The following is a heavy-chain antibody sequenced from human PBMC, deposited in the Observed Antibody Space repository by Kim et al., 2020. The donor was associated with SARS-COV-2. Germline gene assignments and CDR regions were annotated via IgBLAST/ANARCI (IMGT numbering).Heavy chain of an antibody. CDR1: GFTFSSHA. CDR3: ARENNGPDD. V-gene: IGHV3-30*03. D-gene: IGHD2-8*01. CDR2: ISHGGGTNK. Sequence: GGSLRLSCAVSGFTFSSHAMHWVRQAPGKGLEWVAVISHGGGTNKYYDDSMKGRFTISRDDPKNTRYLERNSLGVEDTAIYYCARENNGPDDWGQGTLVTV. J-gene: IGHJ4*02.